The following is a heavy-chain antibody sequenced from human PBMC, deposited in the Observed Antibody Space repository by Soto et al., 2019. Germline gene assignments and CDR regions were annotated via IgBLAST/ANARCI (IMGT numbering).Heavy chain of an antibody. CDR1: GVSISSYY. CDR2: IYYSGST. J-gene: IGHJ4*02. D-gene: IGHD6-13*01. V-gene: IGHV4-59*12. CDR3: VRAFQRSSWPFDY. Sequence: SETLSLTCTVSGVSISSYYWSWLRQPPGKGLEWIGDIYYSGSTNYNPSLKSRVTISVDKSKNQLSLKLNSVTAADTAMYYCVRAFQRSSWPFDYWGQGTLVTVSS.